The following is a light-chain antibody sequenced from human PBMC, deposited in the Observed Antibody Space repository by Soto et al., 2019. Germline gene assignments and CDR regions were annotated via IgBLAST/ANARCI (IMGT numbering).Light chain of an antibody. Sequence: EIVMTQSPATLSVSPGERATLSCRASESVNNNLAWYQQKHGHPPRLLIYLASIRATGIPARFSGSGSGTEFTLTISSLQSEDFAVYYCQQYNKWPLSFGGGTKAEL. V-gene: IGKV3D-15*01. CDR1: ESVNNN. J-gene: IGKJ4*01. CDR2: LAS. CDR3: QQYNKWPLS.